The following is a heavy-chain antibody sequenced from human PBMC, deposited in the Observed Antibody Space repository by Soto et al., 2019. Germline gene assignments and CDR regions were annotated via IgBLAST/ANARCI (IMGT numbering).Heavy chain of an antibody. J-gene: IGHJ4*02. CDR1: GDSISSGDYY. Sequence: QVQLQESGPRLVKPSQTLSLTCTVSGDSISSGDYYWSWIRQSPGKGLEWIGHIYYSGSTYYNPALKCRVTISVDTSKNQFSLKLSSVTAADTAVYHCARSRYCSSTSCFTLGDYFDSWGQGTLVTVSS. CDR3: ARSRYCSSTSCFTLGDYFDS. V-gene: IGHV4-30-4*01. CDR2: IYYSGST. D-gene: IGHD2-2*01.